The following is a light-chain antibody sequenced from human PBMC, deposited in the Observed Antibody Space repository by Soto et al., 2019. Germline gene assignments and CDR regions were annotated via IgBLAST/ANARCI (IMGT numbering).Light chain of an antibody. CDR1: QNIRFN. V-gene: IGKV3-20*01. CDR3: QQYGSSPIT. CDR2: GAS. Sequence: EIVMTQSPAVLSVSPGERATLSCRASQNIRFNLAWYQQKPGQAPRLLIYGASRRATGIPDRFSGSGSGTDFTLSISRLEPEDFAVYYCQQYGSSPITFGQGTRLEIK. J-gene: IGKJ5*01.